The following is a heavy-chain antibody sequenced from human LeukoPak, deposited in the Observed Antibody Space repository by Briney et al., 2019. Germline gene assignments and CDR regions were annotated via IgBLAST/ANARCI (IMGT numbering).Heavy chain of an antibody. Sequence: GASVKVSCKASGYTFTGYYMHWVRQAPGQGLEWMGIINPSGGSTSYAQKFQGRVTMTRDTSTSTVYMELSSLRSEDTAVYYCARGRLSSNARKNWFDPWGQGTLVTVSS. D-gene: IGHD3-16*01. CDR3: ARGRLSSNARKNWFDP. V-gene: IGHV1-46*01. J-gene: IGHJ5*02. CDR2: INPSGGST. CDR1: GYTFTGYY.